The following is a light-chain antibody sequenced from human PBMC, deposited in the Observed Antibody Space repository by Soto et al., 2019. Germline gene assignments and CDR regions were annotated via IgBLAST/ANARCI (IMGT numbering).Light chain of an antibody. CDR2: YDS. Sequence: SSELTQPPSVSVAPGKTARITCGGNNIGSKSVHWYQQKPGQAPVLVIYYDSDRPSGIPERFSGSNSGNTATLTISRVEDGDEADYYCQVWDSSSDHVVFGGGPKLTVL. J-gene: IGLJ2*01. V-gene: IGLV3-21*04. CDR3: QVWDSSSDHVV. CDR1: NIGSKS.